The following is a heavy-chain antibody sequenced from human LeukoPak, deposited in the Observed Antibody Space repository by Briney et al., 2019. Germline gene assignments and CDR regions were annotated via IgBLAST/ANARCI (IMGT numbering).Heavy chain of an antibody. Sequence: SETLSLTCVMSGFSISSGYYWGWIRQPPGRGLEWIVNSHPSGTTFYNSSLESRVAMSIDTSKNQFSLKLVSVTAADTAVYYCAREAERRIVNWGQGTLVTVSS. CDR1: GFSISSGYY. CDR2: SHPSGTT. V-gene: IGHV4-38-2*02. J-gene: IGHJ4*02. D-gene: IGHD1-1*01. CDR3: AREAERRIVN.